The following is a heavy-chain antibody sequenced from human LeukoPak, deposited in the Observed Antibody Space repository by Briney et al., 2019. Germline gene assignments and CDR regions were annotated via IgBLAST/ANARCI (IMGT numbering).Heavy chain of an antibody. CDR3: ARGFISGSRYYFYGMDV. Sequence: PGGSLSLSCAASGFAISNNYMRWVRQAPGKGLEWVSLIYTGAGTYYADSVKGRFTISRDDSKNTLYLQMNSLRAEDTAVYYCARGFISGSRYYFYGMDVWGQGTTVTVSS. CDR2: IYTGAGT. J-gene: IGHJ6*02. CDR1: GFAISNNY. V-gene: IGHV3-53*01. D-gene: IGHD3-10*01.